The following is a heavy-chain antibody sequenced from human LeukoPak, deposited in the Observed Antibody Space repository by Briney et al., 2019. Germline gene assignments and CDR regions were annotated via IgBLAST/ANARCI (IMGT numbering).Heavy chain of an antibody. D-gene: IGHD2-2*01. V-gene: IGHV1-2*06. J-gene: IGHJ6*03. CDR3: ARVVVVPAANDYYYYYYMDV. CDR1: GYTFTGYY. Sequence: GASVKVSCKASGYTFTGYYMHWVRQAPGQGLEWMGRINPNSGGTNYAQKLQGRVTMTTDTSTSTAYMELRSLRSDDTAVYYCARVVVVPAANDYYYYYYMDVWGKGTTVTVSS. CDR2: INPNSGGT.